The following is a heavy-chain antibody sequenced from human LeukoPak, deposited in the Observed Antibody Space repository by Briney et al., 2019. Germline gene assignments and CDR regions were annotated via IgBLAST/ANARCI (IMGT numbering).Heavy chain of an antibody. CDR3: ARVYRGGGSLHQLLFDY. J-gene: IGHJ4*02. CDR1: GDSVSSNSAA. D-gene: IGHD2-2*01. CDR2: TYYRSKWYN. Sequence: SQTLSLTCAISGDSVSSNSAAWNWIRQSPSRGLEWLGRTYYRSKWYNDYAVSVKSRITINPDTSKNQFSLQLNSVTPEDTAVYYCARVYRGGGSLHQLLFDYWGQGTLVTVSS. V-gene: IGHV6-1*01.